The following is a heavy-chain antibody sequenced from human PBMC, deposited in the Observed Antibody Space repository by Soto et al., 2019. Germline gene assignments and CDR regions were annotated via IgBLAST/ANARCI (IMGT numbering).Heavy chain of an antibody. Sequence: QVQLVESGGGVVQPGRSLRLSCAASGFTFSHYAMHWVRQAPGKGLEWVALMSYDGSNEYYADSVKGRFTISRDNSKNKLYLQMNSLRAEDMAVYSCAKDGSHNFDYWGQGTLVTVSS. CDR3: AKDGSHNFDY. V-gene: IGHV3-30*18. CDR2: MSYDGSNE. D-gene: IGHD1-26*01. CDR1: GFTFSHYA. J-gene: IGHJ4*02.